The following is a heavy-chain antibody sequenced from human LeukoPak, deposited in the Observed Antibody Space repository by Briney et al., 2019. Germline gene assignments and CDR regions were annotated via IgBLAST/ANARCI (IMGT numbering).Heavy chain of an antibody. CDR3: AKDRFGELALFDY. CDR2: INSDGINT. Sequence: PGGSLRLSCAASGFTFSNYWMHWVRQAPGKGLVWVSRINSDGINTSYADSVKGRFTISRDNAKNTLNLQMNSLRAEDTAVYYCAKDRFGELALFDYWGQGTLVTVSS. D-gene: IGHD3-10*01. CDR1: GFTFSNYW. V-gene: IGHV3-74*01. J-gene: IGHJ4*02.